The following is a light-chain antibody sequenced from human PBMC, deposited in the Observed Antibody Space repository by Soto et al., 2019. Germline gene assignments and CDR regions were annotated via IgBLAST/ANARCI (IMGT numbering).Light chain of an antibody. CDR3: SSYTSDNTVI. CDR1: SSDVVGYNY. Sequence: QSALTQPASVSGSPGQSITISCTGASSDVVGYNYVSWYQQYPGKAPKLMIFEVSNRPSGVSNRFSGSKSGNTASLTISGLQAEDEADYYCSSYTSDNTVIFCGGTKLTVL. V-gene: IGLV2-14*01. CDR2: EVS. J-gene: IGLJ2*01.